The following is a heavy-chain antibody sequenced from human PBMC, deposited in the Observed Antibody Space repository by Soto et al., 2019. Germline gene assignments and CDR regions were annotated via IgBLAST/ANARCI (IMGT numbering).Heavy chain of an antibody. V-gene: IGHV3-7*03. D-gene: IGHD3-3*01. J-gene: IGHJ6*03. Sequence: EVQLVQSGGGLVQPGGSLRLSCEASGFTFGNDWMIWVRQAPVKGLEWLANIKEDGSEKNYVDAVKGRFTISRDNAKKSLYLEMNTLRDEDTAVYYCAREDDFWSGSEYNFFYYRAVWGRGTAVTVSS. CDR3: AREDDFWSGSEYNFFYYRAV. CDR2: IKEDGSEK. CDR1: GFTFGNDW.